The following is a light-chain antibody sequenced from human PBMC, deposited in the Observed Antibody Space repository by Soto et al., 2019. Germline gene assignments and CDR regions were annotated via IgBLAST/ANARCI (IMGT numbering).Light chain of an antibody. CDR1: QSISSW. CDR2: KAS. J-gene: IGKJ1*01. CDR3: QQYSGDSRT. Sequence: EIQMTQSPSTLSASVGDRVTITCRASQSISSWLARYQQKPGKAPKLLIYKASRLHSGVSSRFSGSESGTEFTLTISSLQPDDFATYYCQQYSGDSRTFGQGTKVDIK. V-gene: IGKV1-5*03.